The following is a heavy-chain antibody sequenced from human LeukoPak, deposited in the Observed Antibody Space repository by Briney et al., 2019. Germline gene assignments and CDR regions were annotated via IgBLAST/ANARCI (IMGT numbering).Heavy chain of an antibody. V-gene: IGHV3-23*01. CDR2: ISGSGGST. CDR3: ARDGVAELMSALDY. CDR1: GFSFNSYT. D-gene: IGHD1-26*01. J-gene: IGHJ4*02. Sequence: GGSLRLSCAASGFSFNSYTMNWVRQAPGKRLEWVAGISGSGGSTFNADSMKGRFTISRDNSKNMLYLQMNSLTAEDTAVYYCARDGVAELMSALDYWGRGILVTVSS.